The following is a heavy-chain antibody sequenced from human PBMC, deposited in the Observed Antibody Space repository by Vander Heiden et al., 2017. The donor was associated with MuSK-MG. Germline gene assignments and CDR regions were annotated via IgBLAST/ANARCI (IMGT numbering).Heavy chain of an antibody. CDR1: GFTFDDYA. D-gene: IGHD3-10*01. Sequence: EVQLVESGGGLVQPGKSLRLSCAASGFTFDDYAMHWVRQAPGKGLEWVSGITWNSDRMGYADAGKGRFTISRDNAKNSLYLQMKSLRDEDTAFYYCTKEISLYGWGSSDSWVQGTLVHVS. V-gene: IGHV3-9*01. J-gene: IGHJ5*01. CDR3: TKEISLYGWGSSDS. CDR2: ITWNSDRM.